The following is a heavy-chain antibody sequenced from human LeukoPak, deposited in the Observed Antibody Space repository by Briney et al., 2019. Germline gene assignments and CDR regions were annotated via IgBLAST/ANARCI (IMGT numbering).Heavy chain of an antibody. J-gene: IGHJ5*02. D-gene: IGHD6-19*01. CDR3: ARDQPGTYTLSST. CDR2: ISVGAEYI. CDR1: GFTFSTYV. V-gene: IGHV3-23*01. Sequence: GGSLRLSCAASGFTFSTYVMNWFRQAPGKGLEWVSTISVGAEYIFYADSVKGRFTISRDNSKNTVYLQMNSLRAEDTAVYYCARDQPGTYTLSSTWGQGTLVTVSS.